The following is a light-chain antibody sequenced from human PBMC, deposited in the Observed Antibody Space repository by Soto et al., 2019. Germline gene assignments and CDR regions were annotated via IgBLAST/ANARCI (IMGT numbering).Light chain of an antibody. J-gene: IGKJ2*01. CDR1: QSVSSN. CDR3: QQYNKWPPYT. Sequence: EIVMTQSAANLSLSPGQRATLSCRASQSVSSNLAWYQQKPGQGPRLLIYGASTRATGIPARFSGSGSGTEFTLTISSLQSEDFAVYYCQQYNKWPPYTFGQGTKLEIK. CDR2: GAS. V-gene: IGKV3-15*01.